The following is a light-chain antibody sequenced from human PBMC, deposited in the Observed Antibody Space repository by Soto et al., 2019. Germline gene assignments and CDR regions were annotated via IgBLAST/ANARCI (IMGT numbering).Light chain of an antibody. CDR1: RSVSSSY. V-gene: IGKV3-20*01. Sequence: EIVLTQSPGTLSSSPGERATLSCRASRSVSSSYLAWYQQKPGQAPRLLIYGASSRATGIPDRFSGSGSGTDFTLTISRLEPEDFAVYYCQQYGSSPRITFGQGTRLEIK. CDR3: QQYGSSPRIT. CDR2: GAS. J-gene: IGKJ5*01.